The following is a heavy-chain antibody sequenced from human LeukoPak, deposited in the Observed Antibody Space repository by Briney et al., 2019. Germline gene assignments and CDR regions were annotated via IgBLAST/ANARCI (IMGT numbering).Heavy chain of an antibody. CDR1: GYTFSGYY. CDR3: ARDSSTRELDYYYYYMDV. J-gene: IGHJ6*03. CDR2: INPSGGST. V-gene: IGHV1-46*01. D-gene: IGHD2/OR15-2a*01. Sequence: ASVKVSCKASGYTFSGYYMHWVRQAPGQGLEWMGIINPSGGSTSYAQKFQGRVTMTRDTSTSTVYMELSSLRSEDTAVDYCARDSSTRELDYYYYYMDVWGKGTTVTISS.